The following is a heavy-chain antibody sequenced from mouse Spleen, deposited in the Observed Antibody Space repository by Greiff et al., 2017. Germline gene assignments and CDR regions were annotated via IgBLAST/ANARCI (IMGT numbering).Heavy chain of an antibody. V-gene: IGHV5-17*01. D-gene: IGHD1-2*01. CDR3: ARQSITTATDWYFDV. CDR2: ISSGSSTI. Sequence: EVQVVESGGGLVKPGGSLKLSCAASGFTFSDYGMHWVRQAPEKGLEWVAYISSGSSTIYYADTVKGRFTISRDNAKNTLFLQMTSLRSEDTAMYYCARQSITTATDWYFDVWGAGTTVTVSS. J-gene: IGHJ1*01. CDR1: GFTFSDYG.